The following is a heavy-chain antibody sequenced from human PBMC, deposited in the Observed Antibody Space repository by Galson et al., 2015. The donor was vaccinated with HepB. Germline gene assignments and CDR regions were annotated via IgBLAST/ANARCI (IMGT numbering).Heavy chain of an antibody. Sequence: SLRLSCAASGFTFSSYAMSWVRQAPGKGLEWVSAISGSGGSTYYADSVKGRFAISRDNSKNTLYLQMNSLRAEDTAVYYCAKDPEGSSWYGNGWGQGTLVTVSS. CDR3: AKDPEGSSWYGNG. V-gene: IGHV3-23*01. CDR2: ISGSGGST. D-gene: IGHD6-13*01. CDR1: GFTFSSYA. J-gene: IGHJ4*02.